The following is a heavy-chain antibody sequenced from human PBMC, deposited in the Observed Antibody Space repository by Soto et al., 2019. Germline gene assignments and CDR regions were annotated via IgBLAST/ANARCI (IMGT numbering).Heavy chain of an antibody. CDR2: ISAYNGNT. Sequence: AASVKVSCKASGYTFTSYGISWVRQAPGQGLEWMGWISAYNGNTNYAQKLQGRVTMTTDTSTSTAYMELRSLRSDDTAVYYCAREVPYSYGPANAGFDPWGQGTLVTVSS. CDR1: GYTFTSYG. J-gene: IGHJ5*02. D-gene: IGHD5-18*01. V-gene: IGHV1-18*01. CDR3: AREVPYSYGPANAGFDP.